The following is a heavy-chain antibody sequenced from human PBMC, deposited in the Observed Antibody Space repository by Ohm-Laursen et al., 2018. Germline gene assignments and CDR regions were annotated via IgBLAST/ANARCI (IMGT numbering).Heavy chain of an antibody. D-gene: IGHD3-16*01. CDR3: ARGQVGSYVYYYYYGMDV. Sequence: SETPSLTCAVYGGSFSGYSWSWIRQPPGKGLEWIGEINHSGSTKYSPSLKSRVTISEDTSKNQFSLKLSSVTAADTAVYYCARGQVGSYVYYYYYGMDVWGQGTTVTVSS. CDR2: INHSGST. V-gene: IGHV4-34*01. J-gene: IGHJ6*02. CDR1: GGSFSGYS.